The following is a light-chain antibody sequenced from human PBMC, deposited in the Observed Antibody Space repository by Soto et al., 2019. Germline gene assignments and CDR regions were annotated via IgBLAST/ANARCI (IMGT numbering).Light chain of an antibody. CDR2: GDS. J-gene: IGLJ3*02. V-gene: IGLV1-40*01. CDR3: QSYDSSLRGRV. Sequence: QSVLTQPPSVSGAPGQRVTISCTGSSSNIGANYDVHWYQHLPGTAPKLLISGDSNRPSGVPDRFSGSKSGTSASLGITGLQAEDEADYYGQSYDSSLRGRVFGGGTKLTLL. CDR1: SSNIGANYD.